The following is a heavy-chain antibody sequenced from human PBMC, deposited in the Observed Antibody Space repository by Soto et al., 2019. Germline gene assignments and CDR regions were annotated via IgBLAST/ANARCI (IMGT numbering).Heavy chain of an antibody. CDR3: ARWARTSIWGKDCDY. CDR1: GGSLSSYY. CDR2: IHHSGRT. V-gene: IGHV4-34*01. D-gene: IGHD7-27*01. J-gene: IGHJ4*02. Sequence: SETLSLTCAVYGGSLSSYYWSWIRQHPGKGLEWSGEIHHSGRTNYNPSLKSRVLISLDTAKNHFFLRLTSVTAADTAVDYCARWARTSIWGKDCDYGGQGTLVTVSS.